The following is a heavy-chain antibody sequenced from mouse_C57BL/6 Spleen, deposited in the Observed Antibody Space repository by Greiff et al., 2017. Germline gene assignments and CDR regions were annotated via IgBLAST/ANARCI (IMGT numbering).Heavy chain of an antibody. CDR2: IYPGDGDT. D-gene: IGHD2-1*01. Sequence: QVQLKESGPELVKPGASVKISCKASGYAFSSSWMNWVKQRPGKGLEWIGRIYPGDGDTNYNGKFKGKATLTADKSSSTAYMQLSSLTSEDSAVYFCARYGNYETWFAYWGQGTLVTVSA. V-gene: IGHV1-82*01. J-gene: IGHJ3*01. CDR3: ARYGNYETWFAY. CDR1: GYAFSSSW.